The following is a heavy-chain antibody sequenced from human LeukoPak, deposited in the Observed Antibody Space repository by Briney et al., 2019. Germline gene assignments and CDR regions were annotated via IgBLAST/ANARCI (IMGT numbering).Heavy chain of an antibody. J-gene: IGHJ4*02. Sequence: GASLQISCKGSGCNFTSYWIGWVRQMPGKGLEWMGIIHPADSDTRDSPSFQGQVTISADKSISTAYLQWSSLKASDTAIYYCARLGPVRGVIISDAYFDYWGQGTLVTVSS. CDR1: GCNFTSYW. CDR3: ARLGPVRGVIISDAYFDY. V-gene: IGHV5-51*01. CDR2: IHPADSDT. D-gene: IGHD3-10*01.